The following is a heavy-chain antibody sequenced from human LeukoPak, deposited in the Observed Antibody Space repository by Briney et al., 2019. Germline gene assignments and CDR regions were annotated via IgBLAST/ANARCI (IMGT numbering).Heavy chain of an antibody. D-gene: IGHD6-19*01. J-gene: IGHJ4*02. Sequence: GGSLRLSCAASGFTFSVHYMTWIRQAPGKGLHWVSYISNSGSDTNYADSGKGRFTVSRDNARNSLFLQMNSLIAEDTAVYYCVRVSISGWYLDYWGQGALVTVSS. CDR1: GFTFSVHY. V-gene: IGHV3-11*06. CDR2: ISNSGSDT. CDR3: VRVSISGWYLDY.